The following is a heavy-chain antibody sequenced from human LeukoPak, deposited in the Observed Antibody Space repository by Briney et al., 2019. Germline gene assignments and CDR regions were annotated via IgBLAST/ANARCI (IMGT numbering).Heavy chain of an antibody. D-gene: IGHD3-16*02. CDR1: GGSMAPYY. CDR3: AKGSLADYVWGSYLQN. V-gene: IGHV4-4*09. J-gene: IGHJ1*01. CDR2: IYSGST. Sequence: SETLSLTCSVSGGSMAPYYWSWIRQPPGKGLEWIGYIYSGSTYYNPSLKSRLSISADTSKNQFSLRLSSVTAADTAVYYCAKGSLADYVWGSYLQNWGQGTLVTVSS.